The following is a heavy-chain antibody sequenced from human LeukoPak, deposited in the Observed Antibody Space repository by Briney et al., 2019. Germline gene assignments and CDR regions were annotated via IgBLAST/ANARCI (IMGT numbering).Heavy chain of an antibody. CDR3: ARDRNRYWYFDI. CDR1: GYTFTSYG. Sequence: ASVKVSCKASGYTFTSYGISWVRQAPGQGLELMGWISAYNGNTNYAQKLQGRVTMTTDTSTSTAYMELRSLRSDDTAVYYCARDRNRYWYFDIWGRGTLVTVFS. D-gene: IGHD1-14*01. CDR2: ISAYNGNT. J-gene: IGHJ2*01. V-gene: IGHV1-18*01.